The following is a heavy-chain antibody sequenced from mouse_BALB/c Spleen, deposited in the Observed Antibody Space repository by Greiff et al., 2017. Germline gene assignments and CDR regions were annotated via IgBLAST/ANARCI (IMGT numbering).Heavy chain of an antibody. Sequence: VQLQQSGAELVRSGASVKLSCTASGFNIKDYYMHWVKQRPEQGLEWIGWIDPENGDTEYAPKFQGKATMTADTSSNTAYLQLSSLTSEDTAVYYCNACITTVVFRAMDYWGQGTSVTVSS. CDR3: NACITTVVFRAMDY. CDR2: IDPENGDT. D-gene: IGHD1-1*01. J-gene: IGHJ4*01. CDR1: GFNIKDYY. V-gene: IGHV14-4*02.